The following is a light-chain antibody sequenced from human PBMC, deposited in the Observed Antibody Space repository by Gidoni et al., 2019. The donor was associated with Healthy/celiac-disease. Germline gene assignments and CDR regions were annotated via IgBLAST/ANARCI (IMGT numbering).Light chain of an antibody. CDR1: SSDVGGYNY. CDR3: SSYTSSRV. Sequence: QSALTQPASVSGSPGQSITLSCTGTSSDVGGYNYVSWYQQHPGKAPKLMIYEVSNRPSGVPDRFSGSKSGNTASLTISGLQAEDEADYYGSSYTSSRVFGGGTKLTVL. V-gene: IGLV2-14*01. J-gene: IGLJ2*01. CDR2: EVS.